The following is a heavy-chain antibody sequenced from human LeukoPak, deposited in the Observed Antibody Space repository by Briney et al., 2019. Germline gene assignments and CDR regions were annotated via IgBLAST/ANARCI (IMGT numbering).Heavy chain of an antibody. Sequence: PSETLSLTCTVSGGSISSYYWSWIRQPPGKGLEWIGYIYTSGSTNYNPSLKSRVTISVDTSKNQFSLKLSSVTAADTAVYYCARLGGGEQVPAAPYYYYYMDVWGKGTTVTVSS. CDR3: ARLGGGEQVPAAPYYYYYMDV. J-gene: IGHJ6*03. CDR1: GGSISSYY. V-gene: IGHV4-4*09. CDR2: IYTSGST. D-gene: IGHD2-2*01.